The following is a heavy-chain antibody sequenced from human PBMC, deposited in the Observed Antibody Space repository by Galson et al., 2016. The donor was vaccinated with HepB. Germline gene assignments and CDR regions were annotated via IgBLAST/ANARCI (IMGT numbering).Heavy chain of an antibody. D-gene: IGHD2-21*02. CDR3: AKDQCSGGDCFTTFDN. J-gene: IGHJ4*02. V-gene: IGHV1-2*02. Sequence: SVKVSCKASEYTFTAYYLHWVRQAPGQGLEWMGWINPHSGATNYAKKFQGRVTMTIDTSISTASVELRSLRSDDTAIYYCAKDQCSGGDCFTTFDNWGQGTLVIVSS. CDR2: INPHSGAT. CDR1: EYTFTAYY.